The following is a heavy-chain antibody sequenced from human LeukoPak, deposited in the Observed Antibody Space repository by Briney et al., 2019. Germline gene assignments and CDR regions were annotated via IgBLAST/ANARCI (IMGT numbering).Heavy chain of an antibody. CDR3: AKAWFGERSGGGFDY. D-gene: IGHD3-10*01. CDR1: GFTFDDYD. V-gene: IGHV3-43*02. Sequence: GGSLRLSCAASGFTFDDYDIHWVRQAPGKGLEWVSLISGGGGSTYYADSVKGRFTISRDNSKNSLYLQMNSLRTEDTALYYCAKAWFGERSGGGFDYWGQGTLVTVSS. J-gene: IGHJ4*02. CDR2: ISGGGGST.